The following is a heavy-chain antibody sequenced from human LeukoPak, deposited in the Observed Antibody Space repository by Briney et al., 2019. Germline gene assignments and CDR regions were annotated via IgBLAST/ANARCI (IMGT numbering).Heavy chain of an antibody. V-gene: IGHV4-4*07. CDR3: ARVNRSGYYYYYYMDV. CDR1: GGSISNYY. J-gene: IGHJ6*03. D-gene: IGHD1-14*01. Sequence: SETLSLTCTVSGGSISNYYWSWIRQPAGKGLEWIGRIYTSGSTNYNPSLKSRVTMSVDTSKNQFSLKLSSVTAADTAVYYCARVNRSGYYYYYYMDVWGKGTTVTVSS. CDR2: IYTSGST.